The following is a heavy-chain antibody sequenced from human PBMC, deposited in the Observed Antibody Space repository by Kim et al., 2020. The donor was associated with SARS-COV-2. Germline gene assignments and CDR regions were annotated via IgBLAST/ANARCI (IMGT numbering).Heavy chain of an antibody. J-gene: IGHJ4*02. V-gene: IGHV4-59*01. CDR2: IYYSGST. D-gene: IGHD6-13*01. CDR1: GGSISSYY. CDR3: AAAAGTFDY. Sequence: SETLSLTCTVSGGSISSYYWSWIRQPPGKGLEWIGYIYYSGSTNYNPSPKSRVTISVDTSKNQFSLKLSSVTAADTAVYYCAAAAGTFDYWGQGTLVTVSS.